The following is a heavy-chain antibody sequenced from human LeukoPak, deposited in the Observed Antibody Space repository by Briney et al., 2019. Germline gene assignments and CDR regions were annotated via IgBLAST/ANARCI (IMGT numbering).Heavy chain of an antibody. CDR2: INHSGST. CDR1: NGSFSGYY. Sequence: SETLSLTCAVYNGSFSGYYWSWIRQTPGKGLEWIGEINHSGSTNYNPSLKSRATISVATSKKQFSLKVRSVTAADTAVYYCARKEGGQLVNTRRWFDPWGQGTLVTVSS. J-gene: IGHJ5*02. CDR3: ARKEGGQLVNTRRWFDP. V-gene: IGHV4-34*01. D-gene: IGHD6-13*01.